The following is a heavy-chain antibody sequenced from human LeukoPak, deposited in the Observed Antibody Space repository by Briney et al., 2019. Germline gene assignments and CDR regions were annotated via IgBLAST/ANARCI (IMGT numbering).Heavy chain of an antibody. J-gene: IGHJ4*02. CDR2: ISSSGST. CDR1: SDSISSGDYY. D-gene: IGHD6-19*01. V-gene: IGHV4-61*02. Sequence: SQTLSLTCTVSSDSISSGDYYWSWIRQPAGKGLEWIGRISSSGSTNYNPSLKSRVTISVDTSKNQFSLKLSSVTAADTAVYYCARYSSGMGPTFDYWGQGTLVTVSS. CDR3: ARYSSGMGPTFDY.